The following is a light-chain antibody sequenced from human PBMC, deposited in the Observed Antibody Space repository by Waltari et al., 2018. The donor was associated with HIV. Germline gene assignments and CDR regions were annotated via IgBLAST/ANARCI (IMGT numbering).Light chain of an antibody. J-gene: IGLJ3*02. V-gene: IGLV7-46*01. CDR1: TGAVTSDHH. CDR3: LLSYGSVRL. CDR2: DAT. Sequence: QTVVTQEPSLTVSPGGTATLTCGSTTGAVTSDHHPYWFQQKPGQAPRTLIYDATDKHSWPPSRFSPSFLGGKAALTLTAAQPEDEADYYCLLSYGSVRLFGGVTRLTV.